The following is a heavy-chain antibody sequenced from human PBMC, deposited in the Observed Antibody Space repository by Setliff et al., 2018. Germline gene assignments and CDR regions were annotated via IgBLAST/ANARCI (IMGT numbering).Heavy chain of an antibody. D-gene: IGHD1-1*01. CDR2: TQYDGKKK. V-gene: IGHV3-30*02. Sequence: PGGSLRLSCTASGFNFGGYGMHWVRQAPGKGLEWVSFTQYDGKKKDYADSVKGRFTISRDNSRNTLYLQMNDLRTDDTALYYCAKAALDLELDSWGQGTLVTVSS. J-gene: IGHJ4*02. CDR1: GFNFGGYG. CDR3: AKAALDLELDS.